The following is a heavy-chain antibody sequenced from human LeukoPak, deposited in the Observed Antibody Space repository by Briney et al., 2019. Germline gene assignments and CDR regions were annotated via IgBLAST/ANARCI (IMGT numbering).Heavy chain of an antibody. CDR2: IYYSGST. Sequence: SETLSLTCTVSGGSISSSSYYWSWIRQPPGKGLEWIGYIYYSGSTNYNPSLKSRVTISVDTSKNQFSLKLSSVTAADTAVYYCARDYGSYFLPKYYYMDVWGKGTTVTVSS. V-gene: IGHV4-61*01. CDR3: ARDYGSYFLPKYYYMDV. CDR1: GGSISSSSYY. D-gene: IGHD1-26*01. J-gene: IGHJ6*03.